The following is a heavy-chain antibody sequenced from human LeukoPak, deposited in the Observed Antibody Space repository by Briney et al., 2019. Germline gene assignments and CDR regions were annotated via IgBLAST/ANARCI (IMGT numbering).Heavy chain of an antibody. V-gene: IGHV4-39*01. CDR2: IYYSGST. CDR1: GGSISSSSNY. D-gene: IGHD2-2*01. J-gene: IGHJ1*01. CDR3: ARHGGYCSSTSCFEYFHH. Sequence: SETLSLTCTVSGGSISSSSNYWGWIRQPPGKGLEWIGSIYYSGSTYYNPCLKSRVTISVDTSKNQFSLKLSSVTAADTAVYYCARHGGYCSSTSCFEYFHHWGQGTLVTVPS.